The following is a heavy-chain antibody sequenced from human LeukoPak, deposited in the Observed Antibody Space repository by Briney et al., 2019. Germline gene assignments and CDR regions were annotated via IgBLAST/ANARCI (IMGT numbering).Heavy chain of an antibody. D-gene: IGHD6-19*01. CDR2: LGGNEDLV. CDR3: AKDRRGSGWYGGFDS. V-gene: IGHV3-23*01. J-gene: IGHJ4*02. Sequence: QPGGSLRLSCVASGFIFSDYGIQWVRRAPGKGLEWVASLGGNEDLVWYPDSLRGRFTISRDNSKNTLYLQLNSLRVEDTAVYYCAKDRRGSGWYGGFDSWGQGMLVTVSA. CDR1: GFIFSDYG.